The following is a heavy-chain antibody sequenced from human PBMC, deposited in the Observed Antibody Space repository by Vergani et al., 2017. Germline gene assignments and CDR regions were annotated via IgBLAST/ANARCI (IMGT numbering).Heavy chain of an antibody. D-gene: IGHD3-10*02. CDR2: IIPIFGTA. CDR3: AGVFGGHYYYYYMDV. J-gene: IGHJ6*03. V-gene: IGHV1-69*12. Sequence: QVQLVQSGAEVKKPGSSVKVSCKASGATFSSYAISWVRQAPGQGLEWMGGIIPIFGTANYAQKFQGRVTITADEATSTAYMELSSLRSEDTAVYYCAGVFGGHYYYYYMDVWGKGTTVTVSS. CDR1: GATFSSYA.